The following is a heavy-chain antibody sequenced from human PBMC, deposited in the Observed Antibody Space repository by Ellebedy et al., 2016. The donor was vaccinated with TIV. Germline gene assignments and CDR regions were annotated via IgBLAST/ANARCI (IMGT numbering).Heavy chain of an antibody. D-gene: IGHD6-13*01. CDR1: GYSFTSYW. V-gene: IGHV5-10-1*01. J-gene: IGHJ6*02. CDR2: IDPSDSYT. CDR3: ARLGGAAAGTHYYYGMDV. Sequence: PGGSLRLSCKGSGYSFTSYWISWVRQMPGKGLEWMGSIDPSDSYTNYSPSFQGHVTISADKSISTAYLQWSSLKASDTAMYYCARLGGAAAGTHYYYGMDVWGQGTTVTVSS.